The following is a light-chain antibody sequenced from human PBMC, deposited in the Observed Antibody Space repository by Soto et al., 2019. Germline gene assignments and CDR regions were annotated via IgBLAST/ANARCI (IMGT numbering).Light chain of an antibody. J-gene: IGLJ1*01. CDR3: AAWDDSLSAYV. CDR1: SSNIGSNY. CDR2: RNN. V-gene: IGLV1-47*01. Sequence: VLTQPPSASGTPGQRVTISCSGSSSNIGSNYVYWYQQLPGTAPKLLIYRNNQRPSGVPDRFSGSKSGTSASLAISGLRSEDEADYYCAAWDDSLSAYVFGTGTKVTVL.